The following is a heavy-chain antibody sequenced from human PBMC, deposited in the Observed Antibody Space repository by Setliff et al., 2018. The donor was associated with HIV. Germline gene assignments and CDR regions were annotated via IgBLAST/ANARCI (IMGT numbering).Heavy chain of an antibody. J-gene: IGHJ5*02. D-gene: IGHD3-10*01. CDR3: AGEAPIYNWFDP. CDR2: IIPVFGTT. V-gene: IGHV1-69*13. Sequence: SVKVSCKTSGGTFSSYAISWVRQAPGQGLEWMGGIIPVFGTTNYAQKFQGRVTITADESMTTAYMELSRLRSDDTAVYYCAGEAPIYNWFDPWGQGTLVTVSS. CDR1: GGTFSSYA.